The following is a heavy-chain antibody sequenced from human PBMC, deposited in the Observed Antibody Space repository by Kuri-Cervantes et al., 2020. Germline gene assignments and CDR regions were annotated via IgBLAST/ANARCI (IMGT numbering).Heavy chain of an antibody. Sequence: SETLSLTCTISGYFISSGYYWGWIRQPPGKGLEWIGEINHTGSTNYNPSLKSRVTISVDTSKNQFSLKLSSVTAADTAVYYCARWILYGGNPRAFDYWGQGTLVTVSS. CDR3: ARWILYGGNPRAFDY. J-gene: IGHJ4*02. CDR2: INHTGST. CDR1: GYFISSGYY. V-gene: IGHV4-38-2*02. D-gene: IGHD4-23*01.